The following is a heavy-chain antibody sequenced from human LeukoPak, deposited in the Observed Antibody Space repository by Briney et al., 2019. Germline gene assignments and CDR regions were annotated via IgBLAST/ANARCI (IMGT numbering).Heavy chain of an antibody. CDR2: ISSDESST. J-gene: IGHJ4*02. V-gene: IGHV3-74*01. CDR1: GFTFSNYW. Sequence: GGSLRLSCAASGFTFSNYWMHWVRQAPGKGLVWVSRISSDESSTTYADSVKGRFTISRDNAKNTLYLQMNSLRAEDTAVYYCARGGIYSYVTFDYWGQGTLVTVSS. CDR3: ARGGIYSYVTFDY. D-gene: IGHD5-18*01.